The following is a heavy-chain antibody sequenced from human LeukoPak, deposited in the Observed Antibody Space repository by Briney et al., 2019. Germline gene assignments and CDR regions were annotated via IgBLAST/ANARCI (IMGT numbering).Heavy chain of an antibody. D-gene: IGHD3-10*02. V-gene: IGHV3-11*04. CDR1: GFTFSDYY. CDR2: ISSSGSNI. Sequence: GGSLRLSCAASGFTFSDYYMSWIRQAPGKGLEWVSYISSSGSNIYYADSVKGRFTMSRDNAKKSLYLQMNSLRAEDTAVYYCAELGITMIGGVWGKGTTVAISS. CDR3: AELGITMIGGV. J-gene: IGHJ6*04.